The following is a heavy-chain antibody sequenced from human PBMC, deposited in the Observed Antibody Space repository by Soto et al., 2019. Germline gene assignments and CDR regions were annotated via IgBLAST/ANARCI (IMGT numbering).Heavy chain of an antibody. CDR2: INAGNGNT. D-gene: IGHD3-10*01. J-gene: IGHJ1*01. V-gene: IGHV1-3*01. Sequence: GASVKVSCKASGYTFTSYAMHWVRQAPGQRLEWMGWINAGNGNTKYSQKFQGRVTITRDTSASTAYMELSSLRSEDTAVYYCASLLLWFGELHAPADSDFQHWGQGTLVTVSS. CDR3: ASLLLWFGELHAPADSDFQH. CDR1: GYTFTSYA.